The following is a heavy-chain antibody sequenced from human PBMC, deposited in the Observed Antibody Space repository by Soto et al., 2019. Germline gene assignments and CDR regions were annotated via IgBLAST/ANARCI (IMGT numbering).Heavy chain of an antibody. CDR3: AKSRSGYYDSSAPSGY. CDR2: ISYDGSNK. J-gene: IGHJ4*02. Sequence: TGGSLRLSCAASGFTFSSYGMHWVRQAPGKGLEWVAVISYDGSNKYYADSVKGRFTISRDNSKNTLYLQMNSLRAEDTAVYYCAKSRSGYYDSSAPSGYWGQGTLVTVSS. CDR1: GFTFSSYG. D-gene: IGHD3-22*01. V-gene: IGHV3-30*18.